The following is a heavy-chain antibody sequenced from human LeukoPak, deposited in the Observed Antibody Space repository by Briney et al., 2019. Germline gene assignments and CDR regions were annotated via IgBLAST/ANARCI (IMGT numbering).Heavy chain of an antibody. D-gene: IGHD6-13*01. Sequence: SETLSLTCTVSGGSISSYYWSWIRQPAGKGLEWIGRIYTSGSTNYNPSLKSRVTMSVDTSKNQFSLKLSSVTAADTAVYYCARDAVSSSWYKTYYYYMDVWGKGTTVTVSS. CDR2: IYTSGST. CDR3: ARDAVSSSWYKTYYYYMDV. V-gene: IGHV4-4*07. CDR1: GGSISSYY. J-gene: IGHJ6*03.